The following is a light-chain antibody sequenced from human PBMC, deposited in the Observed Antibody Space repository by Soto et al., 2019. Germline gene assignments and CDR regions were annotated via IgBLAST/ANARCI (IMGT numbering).Light chain of an antibody. J-gene: IGLJ1*01. Sequence: QSALTQPPSASGSLGQSVTIPCTGTSSDVGAYDYVSWYQQHPGKAPKLMIYEINKRPSGVPDRFSGSKSGNTASLTVSGLQAEDEADYYCSSFAGSNNFPYVFGTGTKVTVL. CDR2: EIN. CDR3: SSFAGSNNFPYV. CDR1: SSDVGAYDY. V-gene: IGLV2-8*01.